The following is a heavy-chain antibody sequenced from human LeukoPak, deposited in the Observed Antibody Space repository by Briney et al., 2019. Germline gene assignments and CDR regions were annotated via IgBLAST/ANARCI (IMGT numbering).Heavy chain of an antibody. Sequence: SVKVSCXASGGTFSSYAISWVRLAPGQGLEWMGGIIPIFGTANYAQKFQGRVTITADESTSTAYMELSSLRSEDTAVYYCARDLTGTTNWFDPWGQGTLVTVSS. V-gene: IGHV1-69*13. CDR3: ARDLTGTTNWFDP. J-gene: IGHJ5*02. CDR1: GGTFSSYA. CDR2: IIPIFGTA. D-gene: IGHD1-7*01.